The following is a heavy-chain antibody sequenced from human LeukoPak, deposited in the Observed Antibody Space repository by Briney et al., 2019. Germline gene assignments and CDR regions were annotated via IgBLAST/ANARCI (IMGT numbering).Heavy chain of an antibody. CDR1: GYTFSRYD. V-gene: IGHV1-8*01. CDR2: MNPDNGNA. J-gene: IGHJ4*02. CDR3: ARVLGKTLAAGPALGY. D-gene: IGHD6-19*01. Sequence: GASVKVSCKASGYTFSRYDIIWVRQPTGQGLEWLGWMNPDNGNAGYAQKFQGRVTMTRNTSTNTAYMEMTWLKSEDTAVYFCARVLGKTLAAGPALGYWGQGTLVTVSS.